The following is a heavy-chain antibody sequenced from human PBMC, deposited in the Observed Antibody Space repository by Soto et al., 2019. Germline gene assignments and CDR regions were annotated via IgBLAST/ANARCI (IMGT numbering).Heavy chain of an antibody. V-gene: IGHV3-30*03. J-gene: IGHJ4*02. CDR3: AHGGHSGWVPGDY. D-gene: IGHD6-19*01. CDR2: ISYDGSNK. Sequence: QVQLVESGGGVVKPGRSLRLSCAASGFTFSSYGMHWVRQAPGKGLEWVAVISYDGSNKYYADSVKGRFTITRDNSKNTRYLPMNSLRAEDTAVYYCAHGGHSGWVPGDYWGQGTLVTVSS. CDR1: GFTFSSYG.